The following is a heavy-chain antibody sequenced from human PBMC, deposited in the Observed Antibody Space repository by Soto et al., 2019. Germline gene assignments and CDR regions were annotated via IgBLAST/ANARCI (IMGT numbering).Heavy chain of an antibody. Sequence: SETLSLTCTVSGGSISSSSYYWGLIRQPPGKGLEWIGSIYYSGSTYYNPSLKSRVTISVDTSKNQFSLKLSSVTAADTAVYYCASSYSSSWYDYWGQGNLVTVSS. J-gene: IGHJ4*02. D-gene: IGHD6-13*01. CDR2: IYYSGST. V-gene: IGHV4-39*01. CDR3: ASSYSSSWYDY. CDR1: GGSISSSSYY.